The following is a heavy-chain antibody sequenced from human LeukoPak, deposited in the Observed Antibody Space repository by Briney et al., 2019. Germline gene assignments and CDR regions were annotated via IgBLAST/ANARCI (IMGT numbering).Heavy chain of an antibody. CDR1: GFTFSTYV. CDR2: ISSNGDNT. V-gene: IGHV3-64D*06. J-gene: IGHJ4*02. Sequence: GGSPRLSCSVSGFTFSTYVMHWVRQAPGKGLEYVSAISSNGDNTYYADSVKGRFTISRDNSKNTLYLQMSSLRADDTAVYYCVRGTGYWGQGTLVTVSS. CDR3: VRGTGY.